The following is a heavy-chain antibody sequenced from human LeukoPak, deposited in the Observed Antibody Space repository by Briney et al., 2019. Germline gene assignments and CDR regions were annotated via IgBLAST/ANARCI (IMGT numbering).Heavy chain of an antibody. J-gene: IGHJ4*02. CDR1: GFTFSSYA. V-gene: IGHV3-23*01. D-gene: IGHD3-9*01. CDR2: ISGSGGST. Sequence: GRSLRLSCAASGFTFSSYAMSWVRQAPGKGLEWVSAISGSGGSTYYADSVKGRFTISRDNSKNTLYLQMNSLRAEDTAVYYCARDRGITYYDILKWGQGTLVTVSS. CDR3: ARDRGITYYDILK.